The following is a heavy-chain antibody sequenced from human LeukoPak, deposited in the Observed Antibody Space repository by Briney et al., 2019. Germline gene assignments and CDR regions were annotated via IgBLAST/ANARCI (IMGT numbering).Heavy chain of an antibody. D-gene: IGHD1-26*01. V-gene: IGHV4-59*12. J-gene: IGHJ3*02. CDR3: ARKSGSYDHREAFDI. CDR2: IYYSGST. Sequence: SETLSLTCTVSGGSISSYYWSWIRQPPGKGLEWIGYIYYSGSTNYNPSLKSRVTISVDTSKNQFSLKLSSVTAADTAVYYCARKSGSYDHREAFDIWGQGTMVTVSS. CDR1: GGSISSYY.